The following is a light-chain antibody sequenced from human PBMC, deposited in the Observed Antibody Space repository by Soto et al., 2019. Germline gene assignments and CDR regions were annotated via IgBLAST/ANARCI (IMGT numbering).Light chain of an antibody. Sequence: DIQMTQSPSSLSASVGDRVTITCRASQSISSYLNWYQQKPGKAPKLLIYAASSLQSGVPSRFSGSGSGTEFTLTISRLQPEDFATYYCQQSYSTPRTFGQGTKLEIK. J-gene: IGKJ2*01. CDR3: QQSYSTPRT. V-gene: IGKV1-39*01. CDR2: AAS. CDR1: QSISSY.